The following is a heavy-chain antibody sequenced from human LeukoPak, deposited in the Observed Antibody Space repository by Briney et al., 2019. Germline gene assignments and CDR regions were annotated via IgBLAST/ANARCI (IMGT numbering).Heavy chain of an antibody. CDR3: AREANKYYDRRGLDY. CDR2: IYTSGST. Sequence: SETLSLTCTVSGGSICSYYWSWSRQPAGKGVEELGRIYTSGSTNSNPSLTSRVTMSVDTSKNQFSLKLSAVTAAGTAVYYCAREANKYYDRRGLDYWPQETVVSV. V-gene: IGHV4-4*07. CDR1: GGSICSYY. J-gene: IGHJ4*02. D-gene: IGHD3-22*01.